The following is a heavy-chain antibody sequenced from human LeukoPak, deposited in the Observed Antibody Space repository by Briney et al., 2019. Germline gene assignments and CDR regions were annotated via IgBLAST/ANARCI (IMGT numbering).Heavy chain of an antibody. J-gene: IGHJ4*02. CDR2: IYYSGST. CDR1: GGSISSYY. Sequence: PSETLSLTCTVSGGSISSYYWSWIRQPPGKGLEWIGYIYYSGSTNYNPSLKSRVTISVGTSKNQFSLKLSSVTAADTAVYYCARDHPGADYGGPGVMDYWGQGTLVTVSS. D-gene: IGHD4-17*01. CDR3: ARDHPGADYGGPGVMDY. V-gene: IGHV4-59*12.